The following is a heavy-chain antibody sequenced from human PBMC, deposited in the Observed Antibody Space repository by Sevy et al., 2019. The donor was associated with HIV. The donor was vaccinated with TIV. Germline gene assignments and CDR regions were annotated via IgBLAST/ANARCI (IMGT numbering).Heavy chain of an antibody. CDR1: GYTFTGYY. V-gene: IGHV1-2*02. CDR3: SRSVYGSGTYLNDY. J-gene: IGHJ4*02. CDR2: INPNGGGT. D-gene: IGHD3-10*01. Sequence: ASVNVSCKASGYTFTGYYIHWVRQAPGQGLEWMGWINPNGGGTNYAQKFQGRVTMTGDTSISTAYMDLTRLRSDDTAVYYCSRSVYGSGTYLNDYWGQGTLVTVSS.